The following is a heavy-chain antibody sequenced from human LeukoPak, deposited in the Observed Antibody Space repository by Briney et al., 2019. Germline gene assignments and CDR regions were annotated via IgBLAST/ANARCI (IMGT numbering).Heavy chain of an antibody. V-gene: IGHV4-39*01. J-gene: IGHJ4*02. CDR2: MSYVGIT. Sequence: KPSETLSLTCTVSGDSISSITYWWGWIRQSPGKGLEWIGSMSYVGITSYNPSLKSRATISVDTSKNQFSLMLSSVTAADTAVYYCTRLPLDYSLDHWGQGTPVSVSS. CDR3: TRLPLDYSLDH. CDR1: GDSISSITYW. D-gene: IGHD4-11*01.